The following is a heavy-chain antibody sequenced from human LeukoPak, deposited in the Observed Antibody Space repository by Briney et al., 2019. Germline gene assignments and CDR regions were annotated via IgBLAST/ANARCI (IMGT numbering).Heavy chain of an antibody. Sequence: ASVKVSCKASGYTFTSYYMHWVRQAPGQGLERMGIINPSGGSTSYAQKFQGRVTMTRDMSTSTVYMELSSLRSEDTAVYYCAREGGGSWFDPWGQGTLVTVSS. CDR1: GYTFTSYY. CDR2: INPSGGST. D-gene: IGHD1-26*01. V-gene: IGHV1-46*01. CDR3: AREGGGSWFDP. J-gene: IGHJ5*02.